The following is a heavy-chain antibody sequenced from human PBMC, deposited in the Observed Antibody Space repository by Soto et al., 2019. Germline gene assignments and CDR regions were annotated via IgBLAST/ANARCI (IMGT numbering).Heavy chain of an antibody. CDR3: ARSGYSYGPNPLLY. Sequence: QVQLQESGPGLVKPSQTLSLTCTVSGGSISSGGYYWSWIRQHPGKGREWIGYIYYSGSTYYNPSLKSRVTISVDPCKNQCSLKLSSVTAAHTAVYYCARSGYSYGPNPLLYWGQGALVTVSS. CDR2: IYYSGST. D-gene: IGHD5-18*01. J-gene: IGHJ4*02. V-gene: IGHV4-31*03. CDR1: GGSISSGGYY.